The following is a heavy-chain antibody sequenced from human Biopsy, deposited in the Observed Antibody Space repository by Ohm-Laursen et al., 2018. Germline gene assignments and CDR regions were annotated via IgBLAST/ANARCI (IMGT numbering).Heavy chain of an antibody. CDR1: GGSLTGDY. J-gene: IGHJ3*01. CDR2: ISDTGST. CDR3: ARLYRMDDYWNDDPPDAFDV. V-gene: IGHV4-59*01. Sequence: TLSLTCTVSGGSLTGDYWSWLRQSPGKGLEWIGSISDTGSTNYSPSLRGRVTISVDTSKKQFSLKVSSVTPADTAVFFCARLYRMDDYWNDDPPDAFDVWGQGTMVTVSS. D-gene: IGHD3-3*01.